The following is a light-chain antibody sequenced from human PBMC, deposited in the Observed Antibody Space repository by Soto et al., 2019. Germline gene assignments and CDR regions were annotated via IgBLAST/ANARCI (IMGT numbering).Light chain of an antibody. CDR2: GAS. V-gene: IGKV3-20*01. CDR1: QSISSGY. Sequence: EIVLTQSPGTLSLSPLEIATLSCMASQSISSGYLAWYQQKPGQAPRLLISGASMRASGVPVRFIGSGSGTEFTLTISSLQSEDFAVYFCQQYNIWPQTFGQGTKVDIK. J-gene: IGKJ1*01. CDR3: QQYNIWPQT.